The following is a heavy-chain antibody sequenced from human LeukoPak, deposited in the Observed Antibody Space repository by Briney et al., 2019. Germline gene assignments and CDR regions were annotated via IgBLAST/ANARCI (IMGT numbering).Heavy chain of an antibody. CDR1: GGSFSGYY. J-gene: IGHJ5*02. D-gene: IGHD3-3*01. V-gene: IGHV4-34*01. Sequence: SETLSLTCAVYGGSFSGYYWSWIRQSPGKGLEWIGEINHSGSTNYNPSLKSRVTISVDTSKNQFSLKLSSVTAADTAVYYCARVPRTYYDFWSGYYTYGWFDPWGQGTLVTVSS. CDR3: ARVPRTYYDFWSGYYTYGWFDP. CDR2: INHSGST.